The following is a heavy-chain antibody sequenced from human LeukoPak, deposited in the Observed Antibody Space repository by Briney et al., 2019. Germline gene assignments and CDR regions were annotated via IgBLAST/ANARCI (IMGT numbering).Heavy chain of an antibody. V-gene: IGHV4-59*01. CDR2: IYYSGST. CDR3: ARPLEMATIYDAFDI. Sequence: NPSETLSLTCTVSGGSISSYYWSWIRQPPGKGLEWIGYIYYSGSTNYNPSLKSRVTISVDTSKNQFSLKLSSVTAADTAVYYCARPLEMATIYDAFDIWGQGTMVTVSS. D-gene: IGHD5-24*01. CDR1: GGSISSYY. J-gene: IGHJ3*02.